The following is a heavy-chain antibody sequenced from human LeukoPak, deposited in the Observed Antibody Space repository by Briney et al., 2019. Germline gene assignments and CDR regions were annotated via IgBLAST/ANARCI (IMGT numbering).Heavy chain of an antibody. V-gene: IGHV1-8*01. J-gene: IGHJ3*02. CDR3: ARSGVDSSSSVAFDI. CDR2: MNPNSGNT. CDR1: GYTFTNYD. Sequence: ASVKVSCKASGYTFTNYDINWVRQATGQGLEWVGWMNPNSGNTGYAQKFQGRVTMTRSTSISTAYMELSSLRSDDTAVYYCARSGVDSSSSVAFDIWGQGTMVTVSS. D-gene: IGHD6-6*01.